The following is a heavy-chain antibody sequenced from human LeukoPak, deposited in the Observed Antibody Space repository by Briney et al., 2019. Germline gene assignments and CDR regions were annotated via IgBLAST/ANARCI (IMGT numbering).Heavy chain of an antibody. J-gene: IGHJ3*02. Sequence: SVKVSCKASGGTFSSYAISWVRQAPGQGLEWMGGIIPIFGTANYVQKFQGRVTITTDESTSTAYMELSSLRSEDTAVYYCARDGSPGPYCGGDCQIAFDIWGQGTMVTVSS. V-gene: IGHV1-69*05. D-gene: IGHD2-21*02. CDR1: GGTFSSYA. CDR2: IIPIFGTA. CDR3: ARDGSPGPYCGGDCQIAFDI.